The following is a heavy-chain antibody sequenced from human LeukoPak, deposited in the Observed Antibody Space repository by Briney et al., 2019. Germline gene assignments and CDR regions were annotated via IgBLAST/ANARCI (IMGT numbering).Heavy chain of an antibody. D-gene: IGHD3-3*01. CDR2: ISSNGGST. J-gene: IGHJ4*02. CDR3: VKGSSLLRFLEWLSAPYFDY. Sequence: GGSLRLSCSASGFTLSSYAMHWVRQAPGKGLESVSAISSNGGSTYYADSVKGRFTISRDNSKNTLYLQMSGLRAEDTAVYYCVKGSSLLRFLEWLSAPYFDYWAREPWSPSPQ. CDR1: GFTLSSYA. V-gene: IGHV3-64D*06.